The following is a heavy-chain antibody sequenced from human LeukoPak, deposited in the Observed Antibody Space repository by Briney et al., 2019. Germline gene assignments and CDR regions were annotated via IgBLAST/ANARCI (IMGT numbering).Heavy chain of an antibody. CDR3: AKDGVVAALGDNWFDP. D-gene: IGHD2-15*01. CDR2: IRWNGSST. V-gene: IGHV3-43D*03. J-gene: IGHJ5*02. CDR1: GFTYDDYA. Sequence: GGSLTLPCTASGFTYDDYAMHGVRQAPGKGRVCVSLIRWNGSSTFYAVSVKGRFTISRHNSENALSLQVKSQRAGDTAVYFCAKDGVVAALGDNWFDPWGQGTLVTVSS.